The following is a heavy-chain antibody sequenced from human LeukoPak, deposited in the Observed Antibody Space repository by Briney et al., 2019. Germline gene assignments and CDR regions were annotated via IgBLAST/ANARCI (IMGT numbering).Heavy chain of an antibody. Sequence: QTGGSLRLSCAVSGFTFSSYWMSWVRQAPGKGLEWVANIKQDGSEKYYVDSVKGRFTISRDNAKNSLYLQMNSLRAEDTAVYYCAKELAVAGTVVDYWGQGTLVTVSS. CDR2: IKQDGSEK. J-gene: IGHJ4*02. D-gene: IGHD6-19*01. V-gene: IGHV3-7*03. CDR1: GFTFSSYW. CDR3: AKELAVAGTVVDY.